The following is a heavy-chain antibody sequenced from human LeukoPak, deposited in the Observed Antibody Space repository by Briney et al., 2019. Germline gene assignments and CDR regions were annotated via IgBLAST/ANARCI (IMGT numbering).Heavy chain of an antibody. D-gene: IGHD3-10*01. CDR3: ARDDYRGVTNFDP. Sequence: SQTLSLTCTVSGGSISSGDYYWSWIRQPPSKGLEWIGYTYYSGSTYYNPSLKSRATISVDTAKNQVSLQLTSVTAVDTAVYYCARDDYRGVTNFDPWGQGTLVTVSS. CDR1: GGSISSGDYY. J-gene: IGHJ5*02. CDR2: TYYSGST. V-gene: IGHV4-30-4*01.